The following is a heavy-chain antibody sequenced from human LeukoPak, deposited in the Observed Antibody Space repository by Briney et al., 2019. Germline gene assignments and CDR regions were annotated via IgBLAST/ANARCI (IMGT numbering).Heavy chain of an antibody. D-gene: IGHD5-18*01. CDR1: GGSISSGSYY. CDR2: IYTSGST. V-gene: IGHV4-61*02. J-gene: IGHJ6*03. Sequence: SSETLSLTCTVSGGSISSGSYYWSWIRQPAGKGLEWIGRIYTSGSTNYNPSLKSRVTMSVDTSKNQFSLKLSSVTAADTAVYYCARDTYGYSYGYGTEDYYYYMDVWGKGTTVTVSS. CDR3: ARDTYGYSYGYGTEDYYYYMDV.